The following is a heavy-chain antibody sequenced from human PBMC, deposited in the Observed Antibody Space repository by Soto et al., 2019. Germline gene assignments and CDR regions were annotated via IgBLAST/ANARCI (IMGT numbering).Heavy chain of an antibody. Sequence: GESLKISCKGSGYSFTSYWIGWVRQMPGKGLEWMGIIYPGDSDTRYSPSFQGQVTISADKSISTAYLQWSSLKASDTAMYYCARSYYSCGWYPGDVFDSWGQGTMVTVSS. CDR2: IYPGDSDT. D-gene: IGHD6-19*01. V-gene: IGHV5-51*01. CDR3: ARSYYSCGWYPGDVFDS. J-gene: IGHJ3*02. CDR1: GYSFTSYW.